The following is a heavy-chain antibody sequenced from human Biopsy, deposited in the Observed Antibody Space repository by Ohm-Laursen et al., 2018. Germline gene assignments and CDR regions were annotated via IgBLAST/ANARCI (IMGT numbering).Heavy chain of an antibody. J-gene: IGHJ4*02. V-gene: IGHV1-24*01. CDR2: FSPEEGET. Sequence: SVTVFCKVSGHALSELSTHWVRQSPGKGLEWMGGFSPEEGETLYAQKFQGRVTMSEDTSTDTAYMELSSLTSEDTAVYYCAADIRFALDSWGQGTLVTVSS. CDR1: GHALSELS. CDR3: AADIRFALDS.